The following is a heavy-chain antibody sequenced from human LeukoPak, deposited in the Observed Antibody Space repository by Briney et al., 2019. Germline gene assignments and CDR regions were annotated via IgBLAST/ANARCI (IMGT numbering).Heavy chain of an antibody. Sequence: PGGSLRLSCAASGFTFSSYGMHWVRQAPGKGLDWVTLIKNDGSTKYYEDSVKGRFTISRDNSENTVYLQMDSLRAEDTAVYYCSRGDYRVRGIIITDFDYWGQGTLVTVSP. CDR3: SRGDYRVRGIIITDFDY. CDR1: GFTFSSYG. J-gene: IGHJ4*02. V-gene: IGHV3-30*02. D-gene: IGHD3-10*01. CDR2: IKNDGSTK.